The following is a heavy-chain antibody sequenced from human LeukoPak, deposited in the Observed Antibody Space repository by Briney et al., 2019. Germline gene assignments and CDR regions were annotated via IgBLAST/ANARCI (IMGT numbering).Heavy chain of an antibody. J-gene: IGHJ4*02. Sequence: GGCLKLSCAASGFTFSGSAMHWVRQAPGKGLEWVGRIRIKANNYATAYAASVKGRFTISRDDSRNTAYLQMNSLKTEDTAVYYCTGQEYSSSPGDYWGQGTLVPVSS. CDR3: TGQEYSSSPGDY. CDR1: GFTFSGSA. V-gene: IGHV3-73*01. CDR2: IRIKANNYAT. D-gene: IGHD6-6*01.